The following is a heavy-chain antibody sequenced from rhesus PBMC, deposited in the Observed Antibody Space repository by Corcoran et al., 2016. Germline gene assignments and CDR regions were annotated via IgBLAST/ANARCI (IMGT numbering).Heavy chain of an antibody. CDR3: ASGAAAGYS. CDR2: IYGSGSST. CDR1: GGSISSSY. J-gene: IGHJ4*01. V-gene: IGHV4-169*02. Sequence: QVQLQESGPGVVKPSETLSLTCAVSGGSISSSYWSWIRRVPGKGRAWIGYIYGSGSSTNYNPSLKSRATLSVDTSKNQLSLKLSSGSAADTAVYYCASGAAAGYSWGQGVLVTFSS. D-gene: IGHD6-25*01.